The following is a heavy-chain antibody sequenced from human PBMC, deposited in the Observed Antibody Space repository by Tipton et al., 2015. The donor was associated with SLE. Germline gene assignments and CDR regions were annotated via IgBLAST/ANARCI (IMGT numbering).Heavy chain of an antibody. D-gene: IGHD6-19*01. V-gene: IGHV4-61*02. CDR3: ARESEQWLGFSYYYHMEV. CDR1: GGSVRSGSYS. Sequence: TLSLTCTVSGGSVRSGSYSWSWIRQPAGKGLEWIGRIYTSGSTNYNPSLKSRVTISVDTSKNQFSLKLSSVTAADTATYYCARESEQWLGFSYYYHMEVWGKGTTVIVSS. CDR2: IYTSGST. J-gene: IGHJ6*03.